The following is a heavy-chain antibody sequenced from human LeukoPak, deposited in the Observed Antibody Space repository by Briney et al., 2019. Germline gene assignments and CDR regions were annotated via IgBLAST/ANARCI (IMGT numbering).Heavy chain of an antibody. CDR3: ARHGLDSSSWYSDAFDI. V-gene: IGHV5-51*01. Sequence: GESLKISCKGSGYSFTSYWIGWVRQMPGKGLEWMGIIYPGDSDTRYSPSFQGQVTISADKSISTAYLQWSSLKASDTAMYYCARHGLDSSSWYSDAFDIWGQGTMVTVSS. J-gene: IGHJ3*02. CDR2: IYPGDSDT. D-gene: IGHD6-13*01. CDR1: GYSFTSYW.